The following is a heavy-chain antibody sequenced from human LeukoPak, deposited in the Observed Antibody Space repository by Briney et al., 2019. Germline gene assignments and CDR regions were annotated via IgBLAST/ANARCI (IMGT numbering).Heavy chain of an antibody. CDR2: ISAYNGNT. J-gene: IGHJ5*02. CDR1: GYTFTSYG. V-gene: IGHV1-18*01. Sequence: GASVKVSCKASGYTFTSYGISWVRQAPGQGLEWMGWISAYNGNTNYAQKLQGRVTVTTDTSTSTAYMELRSLRSDDTAVYYCARVRRTMVRGVIIGWDNWFDPWGQGTLVTVSS. CDR3: ARVRRTMVRGVIIGWDNWFDP. D-gene: IGHD3-10*01.